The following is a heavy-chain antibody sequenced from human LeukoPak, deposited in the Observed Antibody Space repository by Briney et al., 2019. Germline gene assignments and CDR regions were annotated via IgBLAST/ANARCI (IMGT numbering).Heavy chain of an antibody. CDR2: LTGSGIST. D-gene: IGHD6-13*01. J-gene: IGHJ4*02. V-gene: IGHV3-23*01. Sequence: GGSLRLSCAASEFTFSNYAMSWVRQAPGKGLEWVSTLTGSGISTYYADSVKGRFTISRDNSKNTLYLQMNSLRAEDTAVYYCAKVLLFGGQQLVPGDYWGQGTLVTVSS. CDR3: AKVLLFGGQQLVPGDY. CDR1: EFTFSNYA.